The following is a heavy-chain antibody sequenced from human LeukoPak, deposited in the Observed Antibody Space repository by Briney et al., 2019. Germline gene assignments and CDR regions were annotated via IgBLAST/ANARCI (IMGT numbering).Heavy chain of an antibody. J-gene: IGHJ4*02. CDR3: ARGDVYFDY. CDR2: ISAYNRNT. V-gene: IGHV1-18*01. Sequence: ASVKVSCKSSGYTFTNYDVNWVRQAPGEGLEWMGWISAYNRNTNYAQKFQGRVTMTTDTSTSTVSLDLRSLTSDDTAVYHCARGDVYFDYWGQGTLVTVSS. D-gene: IGHD5-24*01. CDR1: GYTFTNYD.